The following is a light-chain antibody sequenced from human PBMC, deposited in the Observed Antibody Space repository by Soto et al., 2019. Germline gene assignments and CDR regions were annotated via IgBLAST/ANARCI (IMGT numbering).Light chain of an antibody. J-gene: IGKJ2*01. CDR1: QSVSSC. V-gene: IGKV3-11*01. CDR3: QQRSNWPPYT. CDR2: DAS. Sequence: EIVLTQSPATLSLSPGERATLSCRASQSVSSCLAWYHQKPGQAPRLLIYDASNRATGIPARISGSGSGTDFSLPISSLEPEDVAAYYCQQRSNWPPYTFGHGTKLEIK.